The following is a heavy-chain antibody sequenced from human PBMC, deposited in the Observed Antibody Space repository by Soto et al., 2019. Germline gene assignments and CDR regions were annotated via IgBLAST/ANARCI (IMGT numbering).Heavy chain of an antibody. CDR1: GFSLSTSGMC. V-gene: IGHV2-70*11. D-gene: IGHD2-2*01. CDR3: ARMRYCSYTTCYYFDS. J-gene: IGHJ4*02. Sequence: SGPTLVNPTQTLTLTCTFSGFSLSTSGMCVTWIRQPPGKALEWLARIDWDDDKYYSTSLKTRLTISKDTSKNQVVLTMTNMDPVDTATYYCARMRYCSYTTCYYFDSWGQGALVTVSS. CDR2: IDWDDDK.